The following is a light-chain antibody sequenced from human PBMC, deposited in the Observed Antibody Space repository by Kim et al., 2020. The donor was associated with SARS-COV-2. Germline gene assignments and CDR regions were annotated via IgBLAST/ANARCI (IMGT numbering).Light chain of an antibody. CDR1: SLRSYY. Sequence: ALRQTVRTTCQGDSLRSYYASWYQQKPGQAPVLIIYGKNNRPSGIPDRFSGSSSGNTASLTITGAQAEDEADYYCNSRDSSGNHWVFGGGTQLTVL. V-gene: IGLV3-19*01. CDR3: NSRDSSGNHWV. J-gene: IGLJ3*02. CDR2: GKN.